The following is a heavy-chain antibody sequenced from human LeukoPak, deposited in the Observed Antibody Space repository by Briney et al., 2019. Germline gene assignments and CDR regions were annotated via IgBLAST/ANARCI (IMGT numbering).Heavy chain of an antibody. CDR2: IFYSGTA. V-gene: IGHV4-59*08. Sequence: PSETLSLTCTVSGGSISSFYCSWIRQPPGKGLEWIGYIFYSGTANYNPSLKSRVTISVDTSKNQFSLKLSSVTAADTALYYCATNLYDSSGYSVLWGQGTLVTVSS. CDR3: ATNLYDSSGYSVL. D-gene: IGHD3-22*01. CDR1: GGSISSFY. J-gene: IGHJ4*02.